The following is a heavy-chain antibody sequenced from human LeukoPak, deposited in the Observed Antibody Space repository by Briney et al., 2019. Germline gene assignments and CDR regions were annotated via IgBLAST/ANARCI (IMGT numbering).Heavy chain of an antibody. CDR2: IYYSGST. Sequence: PSETLSLTCTVSGGSISSSSYYWGWIRQPPGKGLEWIGSIYYSGSTYYNPSLKSRVTISVDTSKNQFSLKLSSVTAADTAVYYCARHKNRSYCFDYWGQGTLVTVSS. CDR3: ARHKNRSYCFDY. J-gene: IGHJ4*02. CDR1: GGSISSSSYY. V-gene: IGHV4-39*01.